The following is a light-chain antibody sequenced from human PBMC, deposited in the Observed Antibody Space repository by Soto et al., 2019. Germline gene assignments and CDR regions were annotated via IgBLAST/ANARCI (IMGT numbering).Light chain of an antibody. CDR3: SSYTSGSTWV. CDR2: EVS. Sequence: QAVVTQPASVSGSPGQSITISCTGTSSDVGGYNYVSWYQQHPGKAPKLMIYEVSNRPSGVPNRFSGSKSGNTASLTISGLQAEDEADYYCSSYTSGSTWVFGGGTKVTVL. J-gene: IGLJ3*02. V-gene: IGLV2-14*01. CDR1: SSDVGGYNY.